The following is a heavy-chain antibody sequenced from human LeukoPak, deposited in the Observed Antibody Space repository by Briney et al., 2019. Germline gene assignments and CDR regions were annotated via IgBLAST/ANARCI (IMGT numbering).Heavy chain of an antibody. CDR3: ARLVPAAYDYYYYYMDV. CDR2: ISAYNGNT. CDR1: GYTLTSYG. V-gene: IGHV1-18*01. Sequence: ASVKVSCKASGYTLTSYGISWVRQAPGQGLEWMGWISAYNGNTNYAQKLQGRVTMTTDTSTSTAYMELRSLRSDDTAVYYCARLVPAAYDYYYYYMDVWGKGTTVTVSS. J-gene: IGHJ6*03. D-gene: IGHD2-2*01.